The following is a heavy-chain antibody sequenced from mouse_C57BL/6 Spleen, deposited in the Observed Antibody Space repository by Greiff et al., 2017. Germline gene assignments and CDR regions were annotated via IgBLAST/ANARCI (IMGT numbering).Heavy chain of an antibody. D-gene: IGHD1-1*01. CDR3: ARIPFYYYGSSYGDY. CDR2: IWSGGST. Sequence: VQLQQSGPGLVQPSQSLSITCTVSGFSFTSYGVHWVRQSPGKGLEWLGVIWSGGSTDYNAAFISRLGISKVNSTSQVFFKMNSLQADDTAIYDCARIPFYYYGSSYGDYWGQGTSVTVSS. V-gene: IGHV2-2*01. J-gene: IGHJ4*01. CDR1: GFSFTSYG.